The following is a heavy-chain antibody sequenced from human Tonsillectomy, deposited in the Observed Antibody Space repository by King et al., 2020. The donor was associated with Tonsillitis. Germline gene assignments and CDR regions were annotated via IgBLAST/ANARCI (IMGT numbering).Heavy chain of an antibody. CDR1: GFTFGDYT. CDR3: TRVVDTAMGHIDY. J-gene: IGHJ4*02. D-gene: IGHD5-18*01. Sequence: VQLVESGGGLVQPGRSLRLSCPASGFTFGDYTMSWFRQAPGKGLGWVGFIRSKAYGGTTEYAASVKGRFTISRDDSKSIAYLQMNSLKTEDTAVYYCTRVVDTAMGHIDYWGQGTLVTVSS. V-gene: IGHV3-49*03. CDR2: IRSKAYGGTT.